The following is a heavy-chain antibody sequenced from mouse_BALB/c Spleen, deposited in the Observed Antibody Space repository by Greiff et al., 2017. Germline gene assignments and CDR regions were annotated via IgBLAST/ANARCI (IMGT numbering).Heavy chain of an antibody. Sequence: VQLQESGAELMKPGASVKISCKATGYTFSSYWIEWVKQRPGHGLEWIGEILPGSGSTNYNEKFKGKATFTADTSSNTAYMQLSSLTSEDSAVYYCANYYGDYRVFAYWGQGTLVTVSA. J-gene: IGHJ3*01. CDR2: ILPGSGST. V-gene: IGHV1-9*01. D-gene: IGHD2-13*01. CDR1: GYTFSSYW. CDR3: ANYYGDYRVFAY.